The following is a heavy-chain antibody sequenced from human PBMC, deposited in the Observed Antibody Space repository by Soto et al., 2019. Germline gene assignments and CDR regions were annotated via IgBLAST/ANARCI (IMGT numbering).Heavy chain of an antibody. V-gene: IGHV4-34*01. Sequence: EPLSLTCAVYGGSFSGYYWSWIRQPPGKGLEWIGEINHCGSTNYNPSLKSRVTISVDTSKNQFSLKLSSVTAADTAVYYCARGRRYCSSTSCYRPEPYYYYYGMDVWGQGTTVTVSS. D-gene: IGHD2-2*01. J-gene: IGHJ6*02. CDR3: ARGRRYCSSTSCYRPEPYYYYYGMDV. CDR1: GGSFSGYY. CDR2: INHCGST.